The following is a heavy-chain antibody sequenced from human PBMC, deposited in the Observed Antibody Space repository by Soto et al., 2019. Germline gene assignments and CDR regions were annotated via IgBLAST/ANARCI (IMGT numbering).Heavy chain of an antibody. Sequence: ASVKVSCKASGYTFTSYAMHWVRQAPGQRHDWMGWINAGNGNTKYSQKFQGRVTITRDTSASTAYMELSSLRSEDTAVYYCARGLVVPAAMDYYYYYMDVWGKGTTVTVSS. CDR1: GYTFTSYA. D-gene: IGHD2-2*01. J-gene: IGHJ6*03. CDR2: INAGNGNT. CDR3: ARGLVVPAAMDYYYYYMDV. V-gene: IGHV1-3*01.